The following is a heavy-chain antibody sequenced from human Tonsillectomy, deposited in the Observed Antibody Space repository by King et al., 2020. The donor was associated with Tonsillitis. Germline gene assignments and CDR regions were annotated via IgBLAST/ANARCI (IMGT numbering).Heavy chain of an antibody. CDR1: GGSFSGYY. Sequence: VQLQQWGAGLLKPSETLSLTCAVYGGSFSGYYWSWIRQPPGKGLEWIGEINHSGSTNYNPSLKSRVTISVDTSKKQFSLKLSSVTAADTAVYYCARFDIVVVPAALSYFDLWGRGTLVTVSS. D-gene: IGHD2-2*01. J-gene: IGHJ2*01. CDR3: ARFDIVVVPAALSYFDL. V-gene: IGHV4-34*01. CDR2: INHSGST.